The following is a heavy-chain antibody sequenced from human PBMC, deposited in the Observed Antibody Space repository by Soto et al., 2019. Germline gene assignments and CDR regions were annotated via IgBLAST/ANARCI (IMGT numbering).Heavy chain of an antibody. CDR1: GASISSGDYF. CDR2: IYDSGSS. Sequence: SETLSLTCTVSGASISSGDYFWSWIRQAPGKGLEWIGYIYDSGSSYYSPSLKSRVTMSVDTSKNQFSLKLRSVTAADTAVYYCAREKGYISGPKKFDYWGQGTLVT. D-gene: IGHD5-12*01. CDR3: AREKGYISGPKKFDY. J-gene: IGHJ4*02. V-gene: IGHV4-30-4*01.